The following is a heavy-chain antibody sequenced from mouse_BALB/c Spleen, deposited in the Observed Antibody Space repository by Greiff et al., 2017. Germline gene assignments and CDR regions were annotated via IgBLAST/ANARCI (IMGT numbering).Heavy chain of an antibody. V-gene: IGHV3-6*02. CDR1: GYSITSGYY. Sequence: EVKLMESGPGLVKPSQSLYLTCSVTGYSITSGYYWNWIRQFPGNKLEWMGYISYDGSNNYNPSLKNRISITRDTSKNQFFLKLNSVTTEDTATYYCASYDGYYYAMDYWGQGTSVTVSS. CDR2: ISYDGSN. J-gene: IGHJ4*01. CDR3: ASYDGYYYAMDY. D-gene: IGHD2-3*01.